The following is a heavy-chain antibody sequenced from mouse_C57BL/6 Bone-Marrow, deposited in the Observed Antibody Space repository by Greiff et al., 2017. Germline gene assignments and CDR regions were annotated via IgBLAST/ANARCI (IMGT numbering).Heavy chain of an antibody. CDR1: GFSFNTYA. Sequence: EVQLQESGGGLVQPKGSLKLSCAASGFSFNTYAMNWVRQAPGKGLEWVARIRSKSNNYATYYADSVKDRFTISRDDSESMLYLQMNNLKTEDTARYYCVRAGGRDAMDYWGQGTSVTVSS. V-gene: IGHV10-1*01. CDR2: IRSKSNNYAT. J-gene: IGHJ4*01. D-gene: IGHD3-3*01. CDR3: VRAGGRDAMDY.